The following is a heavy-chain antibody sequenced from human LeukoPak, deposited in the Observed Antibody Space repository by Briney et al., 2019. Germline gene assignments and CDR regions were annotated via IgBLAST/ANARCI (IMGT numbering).Heavy chain of an antibody. CDR1: GFTFSDYY. J-gene: IGHJ4*02. CDR2: ISSSSSYT. V-gene: IGHV3-11*06. D-gene: IGHD3-10*01. Sequence: GGSLRLSCAASGFTFSDYYMSWIRQAPGKGLEWVSYISSSSSYTNYADSVKGRFTISRDNAKNSLYLQMNSLRAEDTAVYYCARVVSSRVEWFGELLGNYYFDYWGQGTLVTVSS. CDR3: ARVVSSRVEWFGELLGNYYFDY.